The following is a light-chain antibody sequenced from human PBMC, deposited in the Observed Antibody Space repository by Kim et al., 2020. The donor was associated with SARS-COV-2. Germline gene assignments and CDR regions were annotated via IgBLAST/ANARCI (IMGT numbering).Light chain of an antibody. CDR2: GAS. Sequence: DIQLTQSPSSLSASVRDRITITCRASQDIATYLNWYQQKPGEAPKLLIYGASNLQAGVPSRFSGSGSGTDFTFTINSLEPEDIATYYCQQYDVIPRTFGQGTKLEI. V-gene: IGKV1-33*01. CDR1: QDIATY. CDR3: QQYDVIPRT. J-gene: IGKJ2*01.